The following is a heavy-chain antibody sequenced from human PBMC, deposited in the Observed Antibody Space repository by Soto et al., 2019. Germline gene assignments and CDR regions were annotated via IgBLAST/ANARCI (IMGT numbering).Heavy chain of an antibody. CDR2: INHSGST. Sequence: SETLCLTCSVSGGSISSGDYYWSWIRQPPGTGLEWIGEINHSGSTTYNPSLKSRVTISVDTSKNQFSLKLTSVTSADTAVYYCARDKITGIFDYWGQGTLVTVSS. V-gene: IGHV4-39*07. J-gene: IGHJ4*02. D-gene: IGHD2-8*02. CDR3: ARDKITGIFDY. CDR1: GGSISSGDYY.